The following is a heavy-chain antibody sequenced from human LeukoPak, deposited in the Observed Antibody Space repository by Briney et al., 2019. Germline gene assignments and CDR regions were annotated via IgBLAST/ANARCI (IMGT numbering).Heavy chain of an antibody. J-gene: IGHJ2*01. Sequence: PGGSLRLSCVAFGFSLSSHAMHWVRQAPGKGLEWVAFIQDNERNIYYADSVKGRFTISRDNAKNSLYLQMNSLTAEDTAVYYCARDYFSRAAVLGYFDLWGRGTLVTVSS. D-gene: IGHD2-15*01. CDR3: ARDYFSRAAVLGYFDL. CDR2: IQDNERNI. CDR1: GFSLSSHA. V-gene: IGHV3-30*02.